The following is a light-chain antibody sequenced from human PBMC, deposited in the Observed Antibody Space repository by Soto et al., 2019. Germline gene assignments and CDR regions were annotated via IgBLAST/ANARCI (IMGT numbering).Light chain of an antibody. V-gene: IGLV1-47*01. J-gene: IGLJ7*01. CDR1: SSNIGSNY. CDR3: AAWDDSLRTAV. CDR2: RSN. Sequence: QSVLTQPPSASGTPGQRVTISCSGSSSNIGSNYVYWYQQLPGTAPKLLIYRSNQRPSGVPDRFSGSKSGTSASLAISGLRSEDEADYCCAAWDDSLRTAVFGGGTQLTVL.